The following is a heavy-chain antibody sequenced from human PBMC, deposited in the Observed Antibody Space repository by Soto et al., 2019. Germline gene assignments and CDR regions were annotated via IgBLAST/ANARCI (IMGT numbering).Heavy chain of an antibody. V-gene: IGHV1-18*04. Sequence: AAVKVSCKTSGYTFSSYSIKWVRQAPGQGLEWMAWISTYSGNTHYAERVQGRVTVTLDKSARTAFMEMRGLTSDDTAVYFCARDNGYYDLWGQGTLVTVSS. CDR1: GYTFSSYS. CDR3: ARDNGYYDL. CDR2: ISTYSGNT. J-gene: IGHJ4*02.